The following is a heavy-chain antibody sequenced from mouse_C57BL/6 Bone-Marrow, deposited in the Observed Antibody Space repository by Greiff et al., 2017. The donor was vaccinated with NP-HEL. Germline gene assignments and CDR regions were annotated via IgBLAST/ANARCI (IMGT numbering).Heavy chain of an antibody. CDR3: ARGGEVGPYYFDY. CDR2: ISDGGSYT. D-gene: IGHD1-3*01. J-gene: IGHJ2*01. V-gene: IGHV5-4*01. CDR1: GFTFSSYA. Sequence: EVQGVESGGGLVKPGGSLKLSCAASGFTFSSYAMSWVRQTPEKRLEWVATISDGGSYTYYPDNVKGRFTISRDNAKNNLYLQMSHLKSEDTAMYYCARGGEVGPYYFDYGGQGTTLTVSS.